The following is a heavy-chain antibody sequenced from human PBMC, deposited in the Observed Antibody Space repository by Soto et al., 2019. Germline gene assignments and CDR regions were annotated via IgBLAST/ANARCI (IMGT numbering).Heavy chain of an antibody. J-gene: IGHJ2*01. CDR1: GFTFSSYA. D-gene: IGHD4-17*01. Sequence: QVQLVESGGGVVQPGRSLRLSCAASGFTFSSYAMHWVRQAPGKRLEWVAVISYDGSNKYYADSVKGRFTISSDNSKNTLYLQMNSLRAEDTAVYYCARDEATVTTGVGWYFDLWGRGTLVTVSS. CDR2: ISYDGSNK. V-gene: IGHV3-30-3*01. CDR3: ARDEATVTTGVGWYFDL.